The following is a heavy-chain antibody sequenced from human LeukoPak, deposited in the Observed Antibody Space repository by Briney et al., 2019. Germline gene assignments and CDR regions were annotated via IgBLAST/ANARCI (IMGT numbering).Heavy chain of an antibody. Sequence: PGGSLRLSCAASGFTFSSYAMSWVRQAPGKGLEWVSAISGSGGSTYYADSVKGRFTISRDNSKNTLYLQMNSLRAEDTAVYYCATLKGYCSGGSCQDYWGQGTLVTVSS. CDR2: ISGSGGST. CDR1: GFTFSSYA. CDR3: ATLKGYCSGGSCQDY. V-gene: IGHV3-23*01. J-gene: IGHJ4*02. D-gene: IGHD2-15*01.